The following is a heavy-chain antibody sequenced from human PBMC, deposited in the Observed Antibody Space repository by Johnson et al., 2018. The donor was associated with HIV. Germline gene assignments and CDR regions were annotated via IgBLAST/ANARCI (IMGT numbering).Heavy chain of an antibody. CDR1: GFTFSSYS. D-gene: IGHD6-13*01. J-gene: IGHJ3*02. CDR3: TTDLAAVGSGAFDI. CDR2: IKRKTDGGTT. Sequence: VKLVESGGGVVQPGRSLRLSCAASGFTFSSYSMHWVRQAPGKGLEWVGRIKRKTDGGTTDYAAPVKGRFTISRDDSKNTLYLQMNSLKTEDTAVYYCTTDLAAVGSGAFDIWGQGTMVTVSS. V-gene: IGHV3-15*01.